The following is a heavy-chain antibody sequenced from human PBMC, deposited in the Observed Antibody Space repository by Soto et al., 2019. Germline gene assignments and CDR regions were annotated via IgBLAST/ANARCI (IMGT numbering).Heavy chain of an antibody. CDR1: GGSVSNGMSY. J-gene: IGHJ4*02. Sequence: SVTLSLPWTVSGGSVSNGMSYWSWIRQPPGKGLEWLGYVYFTGTTIYNPSVKSRVTMSVDTYKDQFFLKLTSVTAADTAVYYGARYCNNADSRRLYYFDYWGLGTLVTASS. D-gene: IGHD2-8*01. CDR2: VYFTGTT. CDR3: ARYCNNADSRRLYYFDY. V-gene: IGHV4-61*01.